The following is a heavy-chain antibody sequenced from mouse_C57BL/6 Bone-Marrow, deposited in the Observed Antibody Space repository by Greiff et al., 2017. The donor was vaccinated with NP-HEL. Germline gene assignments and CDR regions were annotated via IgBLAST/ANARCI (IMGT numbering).Heavy chain of an antibody. CDR3: ARRATTGVFAY. Sequence: QVTLKESGPGILQSSQTLSLTCSFSGFSLSTSGMGVSWIRQTSGKGLEWLAHIYWDDDKRYNPSLQSRLTISKDTSRNQVFLKITSVDTADTATYYCARRATTGVFAYWGQGTLVTVSA. D-gene: IGHD4-1*02. V-gene: IGHV8-12*01. J-gene: IGHJ3*01. CDR2: IYWDDDK. CDR1: GFSLSTSGMG.